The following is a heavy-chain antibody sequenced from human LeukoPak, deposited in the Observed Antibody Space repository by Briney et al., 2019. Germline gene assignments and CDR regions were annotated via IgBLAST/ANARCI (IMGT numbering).Heavy chain of an antibody. D-gene: IGHD2-15*01. V-gene: IGHV3-23*01. J-gene: IGHJ1*01. CDR1: GFTFSSYA. Sequence: QSGGSLRLSCAASGFTFSSYAMSWVRQAPGKGLEWVSSISGSGGSTYYADSVKGRFTISRDNSKNTLYLQMNSLRAEDTAVYYCAKGGESGGSCYSVQHWGQGTLVTVSS. CDR3: AKGGESGGSCYSVQH. CDR2: ISGSGGST.